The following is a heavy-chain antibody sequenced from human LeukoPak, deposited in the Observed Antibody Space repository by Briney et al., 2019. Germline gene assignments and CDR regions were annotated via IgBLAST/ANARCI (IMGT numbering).Heavy chain of an antibody. V-gene: IGHV1-8*01. CDR3: ARSAEISGYWPKVVVDV. Sequence: ASVKVSCKASGYTFNNYDINWLRQASGQGLEWMGWMQTNTGKTGYAQNFQGRVTMTSNTSISTAYMEVSSLRSDDTAVYYCARSAEISGYWPKVVVDVWGQGTTVTVSS. D-gene: IGHD3-22*01. CDR2: MQTNTGKT. J-gene: IGHJ6*02. CDR1: GYTFNNYD.